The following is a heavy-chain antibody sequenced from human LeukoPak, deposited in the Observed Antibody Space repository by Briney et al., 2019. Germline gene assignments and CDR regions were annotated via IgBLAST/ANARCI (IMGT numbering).Heavy chain of an antibody. CDR3: ARTSDDAFDI. Sequence: PSETLSLTCAVYGGSFSGYYWSWTRQPPGKGLEWIGEINHSGSTNYNPSLKSRVTISVDTSKNQFSLKLSSVTAADTAVYYCARTSDDAFDIWGQGTMVTVSS. CDR2: INHSGST. J-gene: IGHJ3*02. CDR1: GGSFSGYY. V-gene: IGHV4-34*01.